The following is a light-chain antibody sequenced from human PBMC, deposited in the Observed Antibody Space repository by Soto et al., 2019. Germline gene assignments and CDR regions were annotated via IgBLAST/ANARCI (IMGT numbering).Light chain of an antibody. CDR2: DAS. CDR3: QQYGSIPWT. CDR1: QSFINNY. Sequence: EIVLTQSPGTLSLSPGERATLSCRASQSFINNYLAWYQQKPGQAPRLLIYDASSRATGIPDRFSGSGSGTDFTLTISRLEPEDFAVYYCQQYGSIPWTFGQGTKVDIK. V-gene: IGKV3-20*01. J-gene: IGKJ1*01.